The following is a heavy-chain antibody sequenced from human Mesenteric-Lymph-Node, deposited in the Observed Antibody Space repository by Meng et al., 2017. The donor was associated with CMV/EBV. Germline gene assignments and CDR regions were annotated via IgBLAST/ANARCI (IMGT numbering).Heavy chain of an antibody. CDR2: IYYSGST. D-gene: IGHD3-9*01. J-gene: IGHJ4*02. CDR1: VSSGSYY. V-gene: IGHV4-61*01. Sequence: VSSGSYYWSWLRQPPGKGLEWIGYIYYSGSTNYNPSLKSRVTISVDTSKNQFSLKLSSVTAADTAVYYCARGAVLRYFGSTATFDYWGQGTLVTVSS. CDR3: ARGAVLRYFGSTATFDY.